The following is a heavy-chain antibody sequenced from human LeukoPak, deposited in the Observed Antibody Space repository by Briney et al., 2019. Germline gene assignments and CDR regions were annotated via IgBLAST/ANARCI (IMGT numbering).Heavy chain of an antibody. Sequence: PGGSLRLSCAAPGFTFSRYAMSWVRQAPGKGLEWVSIISDSGGSTYYADSVKGRFTISRDNSKNTLYLQMNSLRVEDTAVYYCAPSAFDYWGQGTLVTVSS. CDR3: APSAFDY. CDR1: GFTFSRYA. J-gene: IGHJ4*02. CDR2: ISDSGGST. V-gene: IGHV3-23*01.